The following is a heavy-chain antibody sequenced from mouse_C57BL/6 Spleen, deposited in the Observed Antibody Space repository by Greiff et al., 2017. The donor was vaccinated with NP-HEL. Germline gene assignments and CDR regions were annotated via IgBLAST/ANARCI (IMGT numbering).Heavy chain of an antibody. CDR3: ARERCIWDGFAY. CDR2: ISDGGSYT. J-gene: IGHJ3*01. D-gene: IGHD4-1*01. CDR1: GFTFSSYA. Sequence: EVKLVESGGGLVKPGGSLKLSCAASGFTFSSYAMSWVRQTPEKRLEWVATISDGGSYTYYPDNVKGRFTITRDNAKNNLYLQMSHLKSEDTAIYYCARERCIWDGFAYWGQGTLVTVSA. V-gene: IGHV5-4*01.